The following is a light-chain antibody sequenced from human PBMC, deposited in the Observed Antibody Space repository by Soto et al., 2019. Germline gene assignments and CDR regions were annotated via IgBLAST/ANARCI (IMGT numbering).Light chain of an antibody. J-gene: IGKJ3*01. CDR3: QQRSNWVT. V-gene: IGKV3D-20*02. Sequence: VMTQSAYTLSVSPGERATLSCGASQSVFNNHIGWYQQKPGQAPRRLIFGASFRATGIPDRFSGSGSGTDFTLTISSLEPEDFAVYYCQQRSNWVTFGPGTKVDIK. CDR1: QSVFNNH. CDR2: GAS.